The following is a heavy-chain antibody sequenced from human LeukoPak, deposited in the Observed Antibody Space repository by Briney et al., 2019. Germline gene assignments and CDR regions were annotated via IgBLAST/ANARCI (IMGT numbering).Heavy chain of an antibody. Sequence: ASVKVSCKASGYTFTSYGISWVRQAPGQGLEWMGWISAYNGNTNYAQKLQGRVTMTTDTSTSTAYMELRSLRSDDTAVYYCAREWDYYDSSGYFNGYFVYWGQGTLVTVSS. CDR2: ISAYNGNT. V-gene: IGHV1-18*01. J-gene: IGHJ4*02. D-gene: IGHD3-22*01. CDR1: GYTFTSYG. CDR3: AREWDYYDSSGYFNGYFVY.